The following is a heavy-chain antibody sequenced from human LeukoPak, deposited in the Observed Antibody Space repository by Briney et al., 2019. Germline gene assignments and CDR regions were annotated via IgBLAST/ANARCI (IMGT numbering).Heavy chain of an antibody. CDR3: ARTLAVAATPHWFDP. CDR1: GGSISSGDYY. J-gene: IGHJ5*02. Sequence: SETLSLTCTVPGGSISSGDYYWSWIRQPPGKGLEWIGYIYYSGSTYYNPSLKSRVTISVDTSKNQFSLKLSSVTAADTAVYYCARTLAVAATPHWFDPWGQGTLVTVSS. V-gene: IGHV4-30-4*01. CDR2: IYYSGST. D-gene: IGHD2-15*01.